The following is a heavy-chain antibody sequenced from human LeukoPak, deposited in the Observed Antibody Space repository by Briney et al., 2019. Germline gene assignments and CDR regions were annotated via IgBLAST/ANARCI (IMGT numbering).Heavy chain of an antibody. CDR3: AKDPPGSGSYF. J-gene: IGHJ4*02. V-gene: IGHV3-23*01. Sequence: GGSLRLSCAASGFTFSGSSMNWVRQAPGKGLEWVSAISGSGGSTYYADSVKGRFTTSRDNSKNTLYLQMNSLRAEDTAVYYCAKDPPGSGSYFWGQGTLVTVSS. CDR2: ISGSGGST. D-gene: IGHD1-26*01. CDR1: GFTFSGSS.